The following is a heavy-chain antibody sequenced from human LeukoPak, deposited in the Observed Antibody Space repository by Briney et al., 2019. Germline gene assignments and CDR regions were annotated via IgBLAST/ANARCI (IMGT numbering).Heavy chain of an antibody. V-gene: IGHV4-59*01. CDR2: IYYSGST. J-gene: IGHJ4*02. CDR3: ARVGSRFWSGYYVY. Sequence: SETLSLTCTVSGGSLSSYYWSWIRQPPGKGLEWIGYIYYSGSTNYNPSLKSRVTISVDTSKNQFSLKLSSVTAADTAVYYCARVGSRFWSGYYVYWGQGTLVTVSS. CDR1: GGSLSSYY. D-gene: IGHD3-3*01.